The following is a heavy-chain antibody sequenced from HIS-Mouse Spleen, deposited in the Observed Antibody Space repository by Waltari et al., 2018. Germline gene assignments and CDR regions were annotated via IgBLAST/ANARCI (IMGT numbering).Heavy chain of an antibody. CDR3: AREIPYSSSWYDWYFDL. CDR1: GGSISSRSSY. Sequence: QLQLQESGPGLVKPSETLSLTCTVSGGSISSRSSYWGRIRQPPGKGLEWIGSIYYSGSTYYNPSLKSRVTISVDTSKNQFSLKLSSVTAADTAVYYCAREIPYSSSWYDWYFDLRGRGTLVTVSS. J-gene: IGHJ2*01. CDR2: IYYSGST. D-gene: IGHD6-13*01. V-gene: IGHV4-39*07.